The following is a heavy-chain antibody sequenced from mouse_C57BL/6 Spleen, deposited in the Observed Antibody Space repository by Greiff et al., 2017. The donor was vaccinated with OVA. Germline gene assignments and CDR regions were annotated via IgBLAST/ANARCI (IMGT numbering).Heavy chain of an antibody. CDR1: GYTFTSYW. CDR2: IDPSDSYT. CDR3: ARFITTGVAESWYFDV. J-gene: IGHJ1*03. D-gene: IGHD1-1*01. V-gene: IGHV1-69*01. Sequence: QVQLQQPGAELVMPGASVKLSCKASGYTFTSYWMHWVKQRPGQGLEWIGEIDPSDSYTNYNQKFKGKFTFTVAKSSSTPYMQLSSLTSEDSAVDDSARFITTGVAESWYFDVWGTGTTVTVSS.